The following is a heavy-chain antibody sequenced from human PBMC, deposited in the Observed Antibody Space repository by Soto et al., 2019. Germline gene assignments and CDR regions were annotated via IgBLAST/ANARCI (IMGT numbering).Heavy chain of an antibody. Sequence: EVQLVESVGGLVQPGGSLKLSCAASGFTFSGSAMHWVRQASGKGLEWVGRIRSKANSYATAYAASVKGRFTISRDDSKNTAYLQMNSLKTEDTAVYYCTRHWDYYDSSGDTNYNWFDPWGQGTLVTVSS. J-gene: IGHJ5*02. D-gene: IGHD3-22*01. V-gene: IGHV3-73*02. CDR2: IRSKANSYAT. CDR3: TRHWDYYDSSGDTNYNWFDP. CDR1: GFTFSGSA.